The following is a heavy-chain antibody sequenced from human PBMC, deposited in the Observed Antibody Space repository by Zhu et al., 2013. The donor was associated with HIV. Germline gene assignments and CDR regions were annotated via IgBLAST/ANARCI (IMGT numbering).Heavy chain of an antibody. CDR3: VKGHVREVPARGNYFDY. Sequence: EVQLVESGGGLGQPGGSRRLSCAASEFIFSNYAMSWVRQAPGKGLEWISGISGSGSSTFYVDSVKGRFTVSRDNSKNTLYLQMNGLRADDTAVYYCVKGHVREVPARGNYFDYWGQGAQVTVSS. D-gene: IGHD3-10*01. V-gene: IGHV3-23*04. J-gene: IGHJ4*02. CDR2: ISGSGSST. CDR1: EFIFSNYA.